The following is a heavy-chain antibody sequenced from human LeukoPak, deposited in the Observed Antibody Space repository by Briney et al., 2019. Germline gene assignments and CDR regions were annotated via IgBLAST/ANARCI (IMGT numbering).Heavy chain of an antibody. J-gene: IGHJ4*02. V-gene: IGHV1-2*02. Sequence: ASVKVSCKASGYTFTGYYMHWVRQAPGQGLEWMGWINPNTGGTNYAQKFQGRVTMTRDTSISTAYMELSRLRSDDTAVYYCARAPAAGGYGDEGPEVDYWGQGTLVTVSS. CDR2: INPNTGGT. CDR1: GYTFTGYY. D-gene: IGHD4-17*01. CDR3: ARAPAAGGYGDEGPEVDY.